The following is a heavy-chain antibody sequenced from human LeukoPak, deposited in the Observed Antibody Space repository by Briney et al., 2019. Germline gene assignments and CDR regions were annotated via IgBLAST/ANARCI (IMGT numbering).Heavy chain of an antibody. V-gene: IGHV3-7*01. Sequence: GGSLRLSCATSGFSFGSYWMSWVRQAPGKGLEWVANINQDGSEKNYVESVKGRFTISRETAKNSLYLQMNSLRAEDTAVYYCARHKTNPSFDSWGQGSLVTVSS. J-gene: IGHJ4*02. D-gene: IGHD1-14*01. CDR1: GFSFGSYW. CDR2: INQDGSEK. CDR3: ARHKTNPSFDS.